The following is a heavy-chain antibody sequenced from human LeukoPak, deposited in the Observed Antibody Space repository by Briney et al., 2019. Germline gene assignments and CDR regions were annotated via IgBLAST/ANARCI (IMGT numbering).Heavy chain of an antibody. CDR2: INHSGST. D-gene: IGHD3-10*01. CDR1: GGSISSYY. Sequence: SETLSLTCTVSGGSISSYYWSWIRQPPGKGLEWIGEINHSGSTNYNPSLKSRVTISVDTSKNQFSLKLSSVTAADTVVYYCARRRITMVRGVPKGQHMDVWGKGTTVTISS. CDR3: ARRRITMVRGVPKGQHMDV. V-gene: IGHV4-34*01. J-gene: IGHJ6*03.